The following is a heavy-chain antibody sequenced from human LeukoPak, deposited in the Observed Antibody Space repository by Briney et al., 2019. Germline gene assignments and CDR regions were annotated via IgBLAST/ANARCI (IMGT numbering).Heavy chain of an antibody. V-gene: IGHV4-34*01. CDR2: INHSGST. CDR3: ARDGRGGGLDY. J-gene: IGHJ4*02. D-gene: IGHD2-15*01. Sequence: SDALSLTCAVYGGSFSDYDCSWIRQPPGKGLEWIGEINHSGSTNYNPSLKSRVTISVDTSKNQFSLKLSSVTAADTAVYYCARDGRGGGLDYWGQGTLVTVSS. CDR1: GGSFSDYD.